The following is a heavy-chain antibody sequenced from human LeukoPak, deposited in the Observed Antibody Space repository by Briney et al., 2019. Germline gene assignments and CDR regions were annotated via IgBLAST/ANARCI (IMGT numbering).Heavy chain of an antibody. J-gene: IGHJ5*02. CDR1: GGSISSGSYY. V-gene: IGHV4-61*02. CDR3: ARDFSAGIGAAARWLGWFDP. D-gene: IGHD6-13*01. Sequence: SQTLSLTCTVSGGSISSGSYYWSWIRQPAGKGLEWIVRIYTSGSTNYNPSLKSRVTISVDTSKNQFSLKLSSVTAADTAVYYCARDFSAGIGAAARWLGWFDPWGQGTLVTVSS. CDR2: IYTSGST.